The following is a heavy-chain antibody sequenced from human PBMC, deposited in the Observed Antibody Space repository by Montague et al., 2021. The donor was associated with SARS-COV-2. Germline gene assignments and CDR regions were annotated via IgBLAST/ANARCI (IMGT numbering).Heavy chain of an antibody. CDR1: FGFISTYY. V-gene: IGHV4-59*01. CDR2: IFYNGST. Sequence: SETLSLTCTVSFGFISTYYWSWIRQPPGKGLEWIGFIFYNGSTKYNPSLKRRVSISLDTSKNQSSLKLSSVTAADTAVYYCARQDAWAYCGDECYRGWFDSWGQGTLVTVSS. D-gene: IGHD2-21*01. J-gene: IGHJ5*01. CDR3: ARQDAWAYCGDECYRGWFDS.